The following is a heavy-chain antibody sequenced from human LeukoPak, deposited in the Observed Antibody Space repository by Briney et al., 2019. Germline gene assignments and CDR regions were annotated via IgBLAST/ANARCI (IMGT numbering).Heavy chain of an antibody. CDR1: GFTFSSYS. CDR2: ISGSGGST. CDR3: AKDLDQLWLWDY. V-gene: IGHV3-23*01. J-gene: IGHJ4*02. D-gene: IGHD6-19*01. Sequence: GGSLRLSCAASGFTFSSYSMNWVRQAPGKGLEWVSGISGSGGSTYYAVSVKGRFTISRDNSKNTLYLRMNSLRAEDTAVYYCAKDLDQLWLWDYWGQGTLVTVSS.